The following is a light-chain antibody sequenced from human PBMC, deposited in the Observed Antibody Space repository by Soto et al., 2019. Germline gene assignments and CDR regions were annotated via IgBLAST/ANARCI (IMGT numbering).Light chain of an antibody. J-gene: IGLJ1*01. Sequence: QSVLTQPPSVSGAPGQRVTISCTGSSSKNGAGYDGHWYQQLPGTAPKLLIYGNSNRPSGVPDRFSGSKSGTSASLAITGLQAEDEADYYCQSYDSSLSGSGVFGTGTKVTVL. CDR2: GNS. CDR3: QSYDSSLSGSGV. V-gene: IGLV1-40*01. CDR1: SSKNGAGYD.